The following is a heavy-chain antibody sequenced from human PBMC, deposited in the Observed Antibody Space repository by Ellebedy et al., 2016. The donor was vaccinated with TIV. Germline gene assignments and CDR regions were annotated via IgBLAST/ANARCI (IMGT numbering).Heavy chain of an antibody. J-gene: IGHJ4*02. CDR1: GFNFGDYA. CDR2: ISSKRYGGRP. CDR3: TRNPKKGAGIPFDN. D-gene: IGHD4/OR15-4a*01. Sequence: GESLKISCTASGFNFGDYALIWLCQAPGQGLERVGFISSKRYGGRPEYAASVKGRFSISRDDSRSIAYLQMDSLKSDDTGVYYCTRNPKKGAGIPFDNWGRGVLVTVSS. V-gene: IGHV3-49*03.